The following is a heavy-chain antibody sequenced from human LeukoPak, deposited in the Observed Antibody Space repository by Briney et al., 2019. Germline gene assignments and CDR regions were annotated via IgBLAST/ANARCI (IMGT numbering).Heavy chain of an antibody. V-gene: IGHV5-51*01. CDR2: IYPGDSDT. CDR1: GYSLTRYW. CDR3: ARGGPHYFDSSGYSDAFDI. Sequence: GESLKTSCKGSGYSLTRYWIGWVRQMPGKGLEWMGIIYPGDSDTRYSPSFQGQVTISADKSISTAYLQWSSLKASDTAMYYCARGGPHYFDSSGYSDAFDIWGQGTMVTVSS. J-gene: IGHJ3*02. D-gene: IGHD3-22*01.